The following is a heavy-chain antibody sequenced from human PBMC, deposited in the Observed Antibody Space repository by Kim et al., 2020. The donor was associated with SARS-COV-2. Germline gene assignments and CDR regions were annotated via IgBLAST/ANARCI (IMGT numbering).Heavy chain of an antibody. V-gene: IGHV3-15*01. Sequence: GGSLRLSCEASGFAFSNAWMSWVRQAPGQGLEWVGRVKSKIYGGTRDYAAPVQGRFTISRDDSENILYLQMDSLKSEDAAVYYCTTVAGRESYAFDIWGQGTLVTVSS. J-gene: IGHJ3*02. CDR1: GFAFSNAW. CDR2: VKSKIYGGTR. CDR3: TTVAGRESYAFDI.